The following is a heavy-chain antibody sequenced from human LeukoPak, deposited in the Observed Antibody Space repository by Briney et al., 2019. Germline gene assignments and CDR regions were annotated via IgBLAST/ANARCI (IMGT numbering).Heavy chain of an antibody. CDR1: GVTFGNYE. CDR2: ITNSGSTR. D-gene: IGHD2-21*02. CDR3: ARVRGDSYYYYYMDV. Sequence: GGSLRLACVASGVTFGNYEMSWVRQAPGKGREWVSFITNSGSTRYYADSVKGRVTISRDNAKNSLDLLMHSLRAEDTAVYYCARVRGDSYYYYYMDVWGKGTTVTVSS. V-gene: IGHV3-48*03. J-gene: IGHJ6*03.